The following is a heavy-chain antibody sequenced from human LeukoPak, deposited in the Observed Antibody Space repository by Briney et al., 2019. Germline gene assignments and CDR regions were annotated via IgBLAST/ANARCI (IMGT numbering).Heavy chain of an antibody. D-gene: IGHD7-27*01. CDR1: GFTFSSYE. J-gene: IGHJ5*02. CDR3: ANGSTGGGWFDP. Sequence: GGSLRLSCAASGFTFSSYEMNWVRQAPGKGLEWVSSITGSGSSTDYADSVKGRFTISRDNYKNTLYLQMNSLRAEDTAVYYCANGSTGGGWFDPWGQGTLVTASS. V-gene: IGHV3-23*01. CDR2: ITGSGSST.